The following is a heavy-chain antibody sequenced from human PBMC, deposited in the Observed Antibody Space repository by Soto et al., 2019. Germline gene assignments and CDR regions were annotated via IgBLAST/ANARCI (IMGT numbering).Heavy chain of an antibody. D-gene: IGHD2-2*01. J-gene: IGHJ3*02. V-gene: IGHV4-28*03. CDR1: GYSISSSNW. CDR3: ARGDYAKAFDI. CDR2: IYYSGSA. Sequence: QVQLQESGPGLVKPSDTLSLICAVSGYSISSSNWWGWIRQPPGKGLEWIGNIYYSGSAYYNPSLKXRITLSXXTSKNQFSLKLTSVTAVDTAVYYCARGDYAKAFDIWGQGTTVTVSS.